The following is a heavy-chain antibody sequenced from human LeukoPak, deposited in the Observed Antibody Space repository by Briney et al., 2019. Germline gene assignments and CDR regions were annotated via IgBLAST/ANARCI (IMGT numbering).Heavy chain of an antibody. CDR1: GGSISLYF. CDR3: ARAGGGWPYYSYHMDV. J-gene: IGHJ6*03. Sequence: PSETLSLTCTVSGGSISLYFWSWIRQPAGKGLEWIGRIYSTGSTNYSHSLESRVTMSVDTSANQFTLNLRSVSAADTAVYYCARAGGGWPYYSYHMDVWGKGTTVTVSS. V-gene: IGHV4-4*07. CDR2: IYSTGST. D-gene: IGHD6-19*01.